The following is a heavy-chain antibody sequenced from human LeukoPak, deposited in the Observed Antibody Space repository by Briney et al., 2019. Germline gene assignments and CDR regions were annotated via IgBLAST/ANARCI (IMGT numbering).Heavy chain of an antibody. Sequence: PGGSLRLSCAASGFTFSSYEMNSVRQAPGKGLEWVSYISSSGSTIYYADSVKGRFTISRDNAKNSLYLQMNSLRAEDTAVYYCARAEVGNYVFYYYYMDVWGKGTTVTVSS. CDR1: GFTFSSYE. CDR2: ISSSGSTI. CDR3: ARAEVGNYVFYYYYMDV. D-gene: IGHD1-7*01. J-gene: IGHJ6*03. V-gene: IGHV3-48*03.